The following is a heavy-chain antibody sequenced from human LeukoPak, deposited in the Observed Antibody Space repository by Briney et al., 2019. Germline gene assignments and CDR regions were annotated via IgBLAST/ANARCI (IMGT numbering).Heavy chain of an antibody. V-gene: IGHV3-53*01. CDR1: CFIVSSNY. Sequence: GGSLRLCCASACFIVSSNYSSLIRQAPGKRLDWVSVIYSGGATYYADSVKGRFTISRDNSKNMLYLQMNSLRAEDTAVYYCARGPIVGPTKGFDPWGQGTLVTVSS. CDR3: ARGPIVGPTKGFDP. J-gene: IGHJ5*02. CDR2: IYSGGAT. D-gene: IGHD1-26*01.